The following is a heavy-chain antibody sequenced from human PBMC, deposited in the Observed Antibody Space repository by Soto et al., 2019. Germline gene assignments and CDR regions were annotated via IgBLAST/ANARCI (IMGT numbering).Heavy chain of an antibody. CDR3: ARMATSGTLNWFDP. CDR2: MNPNSGNT. V-gene: IGHV1-8*01. J-gene: IGHJ5*02. CDR1: GYTFGNND. Sequence: ASVKVSCKASGYTFGNNDISWVRQATGQGLEWMGWMNPNSGNTGYAQKFQGRVSMTRNTSITTAYLELSNLRSDDTAIYYCARMATSGTLNWFDPWGQGTLVTVSS.